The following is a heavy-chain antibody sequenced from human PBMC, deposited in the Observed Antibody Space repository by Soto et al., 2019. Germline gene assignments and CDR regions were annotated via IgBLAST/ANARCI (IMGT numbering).Heavy chain of an antibody. Sequence: GGSLRLSCATSGLTFSNYAMSWVRQAPGGGLEWVSSMSGSSSTTYYADSVRGRFTISRDRSKNTLYLQMSSLRAEDTDLYYCAKTKHRELPRVIDFWGQGTLATVSS. D-gene: IGHD3-16*02. CDR3: AKTKHRELPRVIDF. CDR1: GLTFSNYA. CDR2: MSGSSSTT. V-gene: IGHV3-23*01. J-gene: IGHJ4*02.